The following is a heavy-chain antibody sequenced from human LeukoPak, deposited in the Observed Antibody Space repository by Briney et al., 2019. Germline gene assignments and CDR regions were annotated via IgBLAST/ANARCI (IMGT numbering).Heavy chain of an antibody. Sequence: GGSLRLSCAASGFTFSSHAMSWVRQAPGKGLEWVSAISGSGGSTYYADSVKGRFTISRDNSKNTLYLQMNSLRAEDTAVYYCAKLVAYYYDSSGYSNDYWGQGTLVTVSS. CDR1: GFTFSSHA. CDR2: ISGSGGST. D-gene: IGHD3-22*01. J-gene: IGHJ4*02. CDR3: AKLVAYYYDSSGYSNDY. V-gene: IGHV3-23*01.